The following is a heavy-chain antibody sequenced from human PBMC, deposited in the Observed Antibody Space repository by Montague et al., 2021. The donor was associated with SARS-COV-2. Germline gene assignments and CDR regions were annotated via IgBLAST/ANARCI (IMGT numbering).Heavy chain of an antibody. CDR2: IYYSGTT. CDR1: GGSISSYSFY. Sequence: SETLSLTCTVSGGSISSYSFYWGWIRQPPGKGLEWNGTIYYSGTTYYNPSLKSRVTISVDKSKTQFSLNLSSVTAADTAVYYCARPRGVWTYDFWGQGTMVTVSS. V-gene: IGHV4-39*01. D-gene: IGHD2-21*01. CDR3: ARPRGVWTYDF. J-gene: IGHJ3*01.